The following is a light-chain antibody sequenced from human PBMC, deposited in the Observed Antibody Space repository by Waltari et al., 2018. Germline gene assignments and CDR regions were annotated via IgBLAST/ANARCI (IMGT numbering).Light chain of an antibody. Sequence: DIQVTQSPSTLSASVGDRVTITCRASQSIGIWLAWYQQQPGKAPKVLIYDASTLESGVPARFSASGSGTDFSLTISGLQPEDFATYYCQQYHAYSWAFGQGTKVEVK. J-gene: IGKJ1*01. V-gene: IGKV1-5*01. CDR3: QQYHAYSWA. CDR1: QSIGIW. CDR2: DAS.